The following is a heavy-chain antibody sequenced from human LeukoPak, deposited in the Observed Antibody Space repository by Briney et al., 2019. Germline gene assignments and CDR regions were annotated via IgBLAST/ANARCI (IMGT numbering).Heavy chain of an antibody. J-gene: IGHJ4*02. D-gene: IGHD5-12*01. Sequence: GGSLRLSCAASEFSVGSNYMSWVRQAPGKGLEWVSLIYSGGDTYYADSVKGRFTISRDNSKNTLYLQMNSLRAEDTAMYYCARSAAAGRIVATFAYWGQGTLVTVSS. V-gene: IGHV3-53*01. CDR2: IYSGGDT. CDR3: ARSAAAGRIVATFAY. CDR1: EFSVGSNY.